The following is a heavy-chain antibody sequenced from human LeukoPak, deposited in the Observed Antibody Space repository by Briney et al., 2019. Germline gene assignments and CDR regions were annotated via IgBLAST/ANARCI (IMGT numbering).Heavy chain of an antibody. D-gene: IGHD3-22*01. Sequence: NSSETLSLTCTVSGGSISSYYWSWIRQPPGKGLEWIGYIYYSGSTNYNPSLKSRVTISVDTSKKQFSLKLSSVTAADTAVYYCARQAIYDSSGYYQYYFDYWGQGTLVTVSS. J-gene: IGHJ4*02. V-gene: IGHV4-59*08. CDR2: IYYSGST. CDR3: ARQAIYDSSGYYQYYFDY. CDR1: GGSISSYY.